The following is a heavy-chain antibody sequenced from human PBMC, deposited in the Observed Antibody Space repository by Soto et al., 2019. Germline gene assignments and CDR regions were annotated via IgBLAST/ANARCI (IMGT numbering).Heavy chain of an antibody. V-gene: IGHV1-69*02. CDR1: GGTFSSYT. J-gene: IGHJ6*02. D-gene: IGHD3-10*01. CDR3: ARVGMVRGVSYYYGMDV. Sequence: QVQLVQSGAEVKKPGSSVKVSCKASGGTFSSYTISWVRQAPGQGLEWMGRIIPILGIANYAQKFQGRVTITADKSTSTAYMELSSLRSEDTAVYYCARVGMVRGVSYYYGMDVWGQGTTVTVSS. CDR2: IIPILGIA.